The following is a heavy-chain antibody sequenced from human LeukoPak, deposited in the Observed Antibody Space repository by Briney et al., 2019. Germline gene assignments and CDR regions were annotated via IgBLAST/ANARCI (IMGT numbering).Heavy chain of an antibody. Sequence: SETLSLTCTVSGGSLSGYYWTWIRQPPGQGLEWSGYIYSSGSTNYNPSLKGRVTISLDTSKNQFSLRLISVTAADRAMYYCARRYRLGRGGDALDLWGQATMVTVSS. CDR3: ARRYRLGRGGDALDL. J-gene: IGHJ3*01. CDR1: GGSLSGYY. D-gene: IGHD3-16*02. CDR2: IYSSGST. V-gene: IGHV4-59*08.